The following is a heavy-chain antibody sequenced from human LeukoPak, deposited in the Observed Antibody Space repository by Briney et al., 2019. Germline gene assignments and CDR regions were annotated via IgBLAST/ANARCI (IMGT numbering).Heavy chain of an antibody. CDR3: VRGGIQVSGIDEFDY. CDR1: GFTFIDYD. Sequence: GGSLRLSCAASGFTFIDYDMHWVRQVIGKGLEWVSAIGIRGDTHYSGSVKGRFTISRENAESSLYLQMNSLRAEDTAVYYCVRGGIQVSGIDEFDYWGQGTLVTVSS. V-gene: IGHV3-13*01. CDR2: IGIRGDT. J-gene: IGHJ4*02. D-gene: IGHD6-19*01.